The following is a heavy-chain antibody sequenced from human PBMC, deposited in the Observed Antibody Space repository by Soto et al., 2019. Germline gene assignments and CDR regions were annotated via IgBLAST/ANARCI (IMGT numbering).Heavy chain of an antibody. CDR1: GCSISSGGYS. CDR3: ARDRGGGGKFDP. Sequence: QLQLQESGSGLVKPSQTLSVTCAVSGCSISSGGYSWSWIRQPPGKGLEWIGYIYHSGSTYYNPSLKSRVTISVDRSKNQFSLKLSSATAADTAVYYCARDRGGGGKFDPWGQGTLVTVSS. D-gene: IGHD2-15*01. CDR2: IYHSGST. J-gene: IGHJ5*02. V-gene: IGHV4-30-2*01.